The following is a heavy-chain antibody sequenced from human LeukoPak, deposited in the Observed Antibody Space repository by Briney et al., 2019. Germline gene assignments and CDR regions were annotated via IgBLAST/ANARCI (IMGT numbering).Heavy chain of an antibody. Sequence: GGSLRLSCAASGFSFSSYEMNWVRQAPGKGLEWVSYISNGGSTIYYADSVKGRFTISRDNAKNSLYLQLNSLRAEDTAVYYCARESLGTVDYWGQGTLVTVPS. V-gene: IGHV3-48*03. CDR2: ISNGGSTI. J-gene: IGHJ4*02. CDR3: ARESLGTVDY. D-gene: IGHD7-27*01. CDR1: GFSFSSYE.